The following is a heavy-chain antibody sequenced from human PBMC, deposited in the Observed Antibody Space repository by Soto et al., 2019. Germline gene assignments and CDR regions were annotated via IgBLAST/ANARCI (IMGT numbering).Heavy chain of an antibody. Sequence: SVKVSCKASGGTFSSYAISWVRQAPGQGLEWMGGIIPIFGTANYAQKFQGRVTITADESTSTAYMELSSLRSEDTAVYYCASDCSGGSCYGVNWFDPWGQGALVTVSS. D-gene: IGHD2-15*01. CDR1: GGTFSSYA. V-gene: IGHV1-69*13. CDR2: IIPIFGTA. J-gene: IGHJ5*02. CDR3: ASDCSGGSCYGVNWFDP.